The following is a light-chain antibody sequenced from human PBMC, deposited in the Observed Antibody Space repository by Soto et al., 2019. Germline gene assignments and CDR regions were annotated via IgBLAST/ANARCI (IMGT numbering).Light chain of an antibody. Sequence: ETVMTQSPATLSVSPGEVATLSCRASQSVGSNLAWYQQRPGQAPRLLIYGASTRATGIPARFSGSGSGTEFTLTISGLQSEDVAVYYCQQYNNWPPHTFGQGTKLEIK. CDR1: QSVGSN. J-gene: IGKJ2*01. V-gene: IGKV3-15*01. CDR3: QQYNNWPPHT. CDR2: GAS.